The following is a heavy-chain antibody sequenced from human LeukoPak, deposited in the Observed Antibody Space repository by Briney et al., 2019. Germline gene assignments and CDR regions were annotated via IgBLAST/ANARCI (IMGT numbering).Heavy chain of an antibody. Sequence: GGSLRLSCAASGFTFSDYAMSWFRQAPGKGLEWVGFIRSKTYGGTTEYAASVKRRFTISRDDSKSIAYLQMSSLKTGDTAVYYCTRNYRGCFHYFDYWGQGTLVTVSS. J-gene: IGHJ4*02. D-gene: IGHD3-10*01. CDR2: IRSKTYGGTT. CDR1: GFTFSDYA. CDR3: TRNYRGCFHYFDY. V-gene: IGHV3-49*03.